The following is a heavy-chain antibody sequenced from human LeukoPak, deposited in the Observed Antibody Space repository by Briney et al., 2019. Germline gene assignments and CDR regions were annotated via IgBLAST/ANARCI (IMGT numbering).Heavy chain of an antibody. CDR2: MNPNSGNT. D-gene: IGHD3-9*01. Sequence: ASVKVSCKASGGTFSSYAISWVRQATGQGLEWMGWMNPNSGNTGYAQKFQGRVTITRNTSISTAYMELSSLRSEDTAVYYCARVNYDILTGYLRYYYYYYMDVWGKGTTVTVSS. CDR1: GGTFSSYA. J-gene: IGHJ6*03. V-gene: IGHV1-8*03. CDR3: ARVNYDILTGYLRYYYYYYMDV.